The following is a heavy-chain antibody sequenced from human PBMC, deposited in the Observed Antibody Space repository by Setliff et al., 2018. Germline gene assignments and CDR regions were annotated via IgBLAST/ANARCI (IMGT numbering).Heavy chain of an antibody. D-gene: IGHD5-18*01. CDR1: GGTFSSYG. J-gene: IGHJ6*03. V-gene: IGHV1-69*05. CDR3: AREGVDTRSSTDYRYYMGV. CDR2: TIPIFGST. Sequence: AASVKVSCKASGGTFSSYGISWVRQAPGQGLEWMGGTIPIFGSTNYAQKFQDRVTIITDESTSTAYMELRSLRTEDTAVYYCAREGVDTRSSTDYRYYMGVWGKGTTVTVSS.